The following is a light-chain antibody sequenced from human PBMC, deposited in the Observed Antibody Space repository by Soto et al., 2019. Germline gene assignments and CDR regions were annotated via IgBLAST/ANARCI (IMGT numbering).Light chain of an antibody. CDR2: AVS. J-gene: IGKJ2*01. Sequence: EMVMTQSPGTLSVSPGERVTLSCRASQSIGSNLAWYQQKPGQAPRLLMYAVSTTAKGIPDRFSGSGSGTEFTLTISSLQSEDFAVYYCQQYNSWPWYTFGQGTRLDMK. CDR3: QQYNSWPWYT. CDR1: QSIGSN. V-gene: IGKV3-15*01.